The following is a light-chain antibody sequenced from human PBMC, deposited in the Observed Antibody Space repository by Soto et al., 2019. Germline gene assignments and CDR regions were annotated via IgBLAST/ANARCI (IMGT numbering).Light chain of an antibody. CDR3: QSYDRKLRGWV. Sequence: QLVLAQPPSVSGAPGQRVTISCSNIGAAYDVNWYQQLPGTAPKLLIFGNSRRPSGVPDRFSGAKSGTSASLASTGLQAEDEADYYCQSYDRKLRGWVCGVGTKLTVL. CDR2: GNS. V-gene: IGLV1-40*01. CDR1: SNIGAAYD. J-gene: IGLJ3*02.